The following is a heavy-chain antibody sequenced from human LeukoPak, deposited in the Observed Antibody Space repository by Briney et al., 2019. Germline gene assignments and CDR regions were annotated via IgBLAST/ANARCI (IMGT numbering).Heavy chain of an antibody. CDR1: GDSISSGGYS. V-gene: IGHV4-61*08. CDR3: ARDLLRWQFDY. J-gene: IGHJ4*02. D-gene: IGHD2-15*01. CDR2: IYYSGST. Sequence: SETLSLTCTVSGDSISSGGYSWSWIRQPPGKGLEWIGYIYYSGSTNYNPSLKSRVTISVDTSKNQFSLKLSSVTAADTAVYYCARDLLRWQFDYWGQGTLVTVSS.